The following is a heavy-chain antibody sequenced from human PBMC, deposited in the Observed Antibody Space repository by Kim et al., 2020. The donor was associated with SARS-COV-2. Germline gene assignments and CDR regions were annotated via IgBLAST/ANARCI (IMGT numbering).Heavy chain of an antibody. J-gene: IGHJ4*02. D-gene: IGHD3-3*01. V-gene: IGHV4-31*02. Sequence: SLKSRVTISVDTSKNQFALKLSSVTAADRAVYYCARGRSTIVGVVTEFDYWGQGTLVTVSS. CDR3: ARGRSTIVGVVTEFDY.